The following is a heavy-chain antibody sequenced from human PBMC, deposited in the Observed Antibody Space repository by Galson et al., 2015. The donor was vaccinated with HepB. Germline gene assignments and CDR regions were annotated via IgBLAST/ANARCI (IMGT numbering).Heavy chain of an antibody. D-gene: IGHD3-10*01. V-gene: IGHV3-30*18. CDR3: AKGHYGSGIYYYGMDV. CDR1: GFTFSSYG. J-gene: IGHJ6*01. Sequence: LRLSCAASGFTFSSYGMHWVRQAPGKGLEWVAVISYDGSNKYYADSVKGRFTISRDNSKNTLYLQMNSLRAEDTAVYYCAKGHYGSGIYYYGMDVWGQGTTVTVSS. CDR2: ISYDGSNK.